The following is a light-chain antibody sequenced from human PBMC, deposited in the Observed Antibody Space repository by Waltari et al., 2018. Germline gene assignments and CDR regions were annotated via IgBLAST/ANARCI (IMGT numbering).Light chain of an antibody. CDR1: QNIDRY. CDR2: EAS. CDR3: QNDERLPAT. V-gene: IGKV3D-11*02. Sequence: EIVLTQSPGTLSLSPGERATLSCRASQNIDRYLVLYQQKPGQAPRLLTYEASRRATGIPDRFSASGPGTDFSQNISSLEPEDFAVYYCQNDERLPATFDQGTKVEIK. J-gene: IGKJ1*01.